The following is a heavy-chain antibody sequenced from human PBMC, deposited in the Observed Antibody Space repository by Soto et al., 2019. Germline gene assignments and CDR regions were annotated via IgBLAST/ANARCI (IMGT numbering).Heavy chain of an antibody. D-gene: IGHD3-22*01. CDR3: ARVAKYYDRSAYSDY. CDR2: IYYSGST. J-gene: IGHJ4*02. Sequence: PSETLSLTCTVSGGSISSGDYYWSWIRQPPGKGLEWIGYIYYSGSTYYNPSLKSRVTISVDTSKNQFSLKLSSVTAADTAVYYCARVAKYYDRSAYSDYWGQGTLVTVSS. CDR1: GGSISSGDYY. V-gene: IGHV4-30-4*01.